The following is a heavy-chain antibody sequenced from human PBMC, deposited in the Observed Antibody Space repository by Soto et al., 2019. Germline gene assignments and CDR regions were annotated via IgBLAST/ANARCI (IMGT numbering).Heavy chain of an antibody. J-gene: IGHJ6*02. CDR2: ISYDGSNK. D-gene: IGHD4-17*01. CDR3: ARDRAPIGYGGNSARSMDV. V-gene: IGHV3-30-3*01. Sequence: GGSLRLSCAASGFAFSSYAMHWVRQAPGKGLEWVAVISYDGSNKYYADSVKGRFTISRDNSKNTLYLQMNSLRAEDTAVYYCARDRAPIGYGGNSARSMDVWGQGTTVTVSS. CDR1: GFAFSSYA.